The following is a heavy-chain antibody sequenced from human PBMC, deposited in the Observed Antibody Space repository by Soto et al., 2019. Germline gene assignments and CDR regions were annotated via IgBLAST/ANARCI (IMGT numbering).Heavy chain of an antibody. CDR2: INSDGSST. J-gene: IGHJ6*02. Sequence: GGSLRLSCAASGFTFSSYWMHWVRQAPGKGLVWVSRINSDGSSTSYADSVKGRFTISRDNAKNTLYLQMNSLRAEDTAVYYCAGVGDIVVVPAASYYGMDVWGQGTTVTVSS. D-gene: IGHD2-2*01. CDR3: AGVGDIVVVPAASYYGMDV. CDR1: GFTFSSYW. V-gene: IGHV3-74*01.